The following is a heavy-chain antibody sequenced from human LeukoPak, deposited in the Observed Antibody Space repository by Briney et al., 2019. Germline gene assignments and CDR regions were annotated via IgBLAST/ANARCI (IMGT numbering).Heavy chain of an antibody. CDR2: FYISGFT. Sequence: PSETLSLTCTVSGESITSGQYYWSWIRQSAVKGLEWIGRFYISGFTNYNPSLKSRVTISLDRSRNQFFLNLTSVTAADTAVYYCARDDYGDSFQLWGQGTPVTVSS. V-gene: IGHV4-61*02. CDR1: GESITSGQYY. D-gene: IGHD4-17*01. J-gene: IGHJ1*01. CDR3: ARDDYGDSFQL.